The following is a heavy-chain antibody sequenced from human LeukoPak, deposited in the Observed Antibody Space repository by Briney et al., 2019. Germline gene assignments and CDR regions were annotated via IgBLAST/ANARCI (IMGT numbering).Heavy chain of an antibody. CDR3: ARDLVLSGFDH. J-gene: IGHJ4*02. D-gene: IGHD2-8*01. CDR1: GSTFSSYS. V-gene: IGHV3-21*01. Sequence: GGSLRLSCAASGSTFSSYSLNWVRQAPGKGLEWVSSISSTSNYIFYADSVKGRFTVSRDNAKNSLYLQMNSLRAEDSAVYYCARDLVLSGFDHWGQGTLVTVSS. CDR2: ISSTSNYI.